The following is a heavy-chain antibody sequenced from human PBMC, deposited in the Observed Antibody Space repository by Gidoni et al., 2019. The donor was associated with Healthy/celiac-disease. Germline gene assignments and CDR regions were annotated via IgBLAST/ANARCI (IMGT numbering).Heavy chain of an antibody. CDR1: GFTFSSYG. J-gene: IGHJ4*02. V-gene: IGHV3-30*18. Sequence: QVQLVESGGGVVQPGRSLRLSCAASGFTFSSYGMHWVRQAPGKGLEWVAVISYDGSNKYYADSVKGRFTISRDNSKNTLYLQMNSLRAEDTAVYYCAKDEDYYDSSGYSDYWGQGTLVTVSS. D-gene: IGHD3-22*01. CDR3: AKDEDYYDSSGYSDY. CDR2: ISYDGSNK.